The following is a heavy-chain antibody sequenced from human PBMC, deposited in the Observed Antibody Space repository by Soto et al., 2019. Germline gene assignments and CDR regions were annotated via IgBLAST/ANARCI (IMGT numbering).Heavy chain of an antibody. J-gene: IGHJ4*02. CDR1: GFTFTSYW. CDR3: ARDYYDSSGYSPFDY. D-gene: IGHD3-22*01. CDR2: ISSSSSTI. V-gene: IGHV3-48*02. Sequence: GGSPRLSCVASGFTFTSYWMGWVRQAPGKGLEWVSYISSSSSTIYYADSVKGRFTISRDNAKNSLYLQMNSLRDEDTAVYYCARDYYDSSGYSPFDYWGQGTLVTVSS.